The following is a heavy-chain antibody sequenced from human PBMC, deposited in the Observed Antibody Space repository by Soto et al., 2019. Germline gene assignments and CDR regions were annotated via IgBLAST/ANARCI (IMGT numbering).Heavy chain of an antibody. Sequence: QITLKESGPTLVKPTQTLTLTCAFSGFSLNTPGVGXGWIRQPPGKALEWLALIYWDDDKRYSPSLEGRLTINKDTSRNQMVLTMTNLDPVDTATYYCAHRPHPYEVYFNLWGRGTLVTVSS. J-gene: IGHJ2*01. V-gene: IGHV2-5*02. CDR3: AHRPHPYEVYFNL. D-gene: IGHD3-22*01. CDR2: IYWDDDK. CDR1: GFSLNTPGVG.